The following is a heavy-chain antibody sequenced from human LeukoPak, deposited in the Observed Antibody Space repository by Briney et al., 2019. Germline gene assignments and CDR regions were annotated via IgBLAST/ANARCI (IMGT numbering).Heavy chain of an antibody. V-gene: IGHV1-69*05. D-gene: IGHD7-27*01. J-gene: IGHJ4*02. Sequence: GASVKVSCKASGGTFSSYAISWVRQAPGQGLEWMGGIIPIFGTANYAQKFQGRVTITTDESTSTAYMELSSLRSEDTAVYYCARGLNWGKYYFDYWGQGTLVTVSS. CDR1: GGTFSSYA. CDR2: IIPIFGTA. CDR3: ARGLNWGKYYFDY.